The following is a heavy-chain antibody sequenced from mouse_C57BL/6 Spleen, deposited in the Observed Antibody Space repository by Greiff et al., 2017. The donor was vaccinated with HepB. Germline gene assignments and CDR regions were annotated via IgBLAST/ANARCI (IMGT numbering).Heavy chain of an antibody. CDR1: GYTFTDYN. V-gene: IGHV1-22*01. J-gene: IGHJ2*01. CDR3: ARDYCDSYDPFFDY. CDR2: INPNNGGT. D-gene: IGHD1-1*01. Sequence: EVKLQESGPELVKPGASVKMSCKASGYTFTDYNMHWVKQSHGKSLEWIGYINPNNGGTSYNQKFKGKATLTVDKSSSTAYMELGSLTSEDSAVYYCARDYCDSYDPFFDYWGQGTTLTVSS.